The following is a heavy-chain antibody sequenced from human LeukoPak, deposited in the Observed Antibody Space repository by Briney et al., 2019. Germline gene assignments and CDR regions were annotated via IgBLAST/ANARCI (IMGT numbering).Heavy chain of an antibody. D-gene: IGHD6-13*01. CDR2: INPNSGGT. V-gene: IGHV1-2*02. CDR1: GYTFTDYY. Sequence: ASVKVSCKASGYTFTDYYLHWVRQAPGQGLEWMGWINPNSGGTNYAQKFQGRVTMTRDTSISTAYMELTRLRSDDTAVYYCARILIAAAAPYYYYGMDVWGQGTTVTVSS. CDR3: ARILIAAAAPYYYYGMDV. J-gene: IGHJ6*02.